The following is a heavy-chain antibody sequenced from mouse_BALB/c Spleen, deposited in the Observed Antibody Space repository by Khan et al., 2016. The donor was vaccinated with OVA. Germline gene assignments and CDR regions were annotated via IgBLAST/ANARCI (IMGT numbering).Heavy chain of an antibody. V-gene: IGHV3-2*02. Sequence: EVQLQESGPGLVKPSQSLSLTCTVTGYSITSDYAWNWIRQFPGNKLEWMGYISSSGSTNYYPALKSRISITRDTSKNQFFLQLNSVTTEDTATYYCARDGSRYNYAMDYWGQGTSVTVSS. CDR2: ISSSGST. J-gene: IGHJ4*01. CDR1: GYSITSDYA. CDR3: ARDGSRYNYAMDY. D-gene: IGHD2-3*01.